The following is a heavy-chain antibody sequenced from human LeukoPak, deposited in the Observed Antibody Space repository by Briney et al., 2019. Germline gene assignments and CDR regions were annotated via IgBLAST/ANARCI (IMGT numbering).Heavy chain of an antibody. D-gene: IGHD3-10*01. CDR1: GGTFSSYA. J-gene: IGHJ6*04. Sequence: RASVKVSCEASGGTFSSYAISWVRQAPGQGLEWMGGIIPIFGTANYAQKFQGRVTITADESTSTAYMELSSLRSEDTAVYYCARGGLWFGEFYYYYGMDVCGKGTTVTVSS. V-gene: IGHV1-69*01. CDR3: ARGGLWFGEFYYYYGMDV. CDR2: IIPIFGTA.